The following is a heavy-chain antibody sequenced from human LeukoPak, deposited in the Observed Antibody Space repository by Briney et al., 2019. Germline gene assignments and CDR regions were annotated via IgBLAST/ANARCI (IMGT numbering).Heavy chain of an antibody. Sequence: GASVKVSCKAAGYTFTSYGISWVRQAPGQGLEWMGWISAYNGNTNYAQKLQGRVTMTTDTSTSTVYMELRSLRSDDTAVYYCAREGLYCSSTSCYGIEYWGQGTLVTVSS. J-gene: IGHJ4*02. D-gene: IGHD2-2*01. CDR3: AREGLYCSSTSCYGIEY. V-gene: IGHV1-18*04. CDR1: GYTFTSYG. CDR2: ISAYNGNT.